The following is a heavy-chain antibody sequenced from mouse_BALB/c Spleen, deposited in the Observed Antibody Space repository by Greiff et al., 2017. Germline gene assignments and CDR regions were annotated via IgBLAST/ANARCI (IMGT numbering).Heavy chain of an antibody. D-gene: IGHD2-3*01. Sequence: EVHLVESGPGLVKPSQSLSLTCTVTGYSITSDYAWNWIRQFPGNKLEWMGYISYSGSTSYNPSLKSRISITRDTSKNQFFLQLNSVTTEDTATYYCARWLLPHWYFDVWGAGTTVTVSS. CDR3: ARWLLPHWYFDV. CDR2: ISYSGST. J-gene: IGHJ1*01. CDR1: GYSITSDYA. V-gene: IGHV3-2*02.